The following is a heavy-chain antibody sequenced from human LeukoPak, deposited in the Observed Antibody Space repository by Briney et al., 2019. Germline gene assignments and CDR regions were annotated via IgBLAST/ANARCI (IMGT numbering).Heavy chain of an antibody. Sequence: SQTLSLTCAVSGGPISSGGYSLAWLRQPPGKGLEWIGYIFQSGSPSYNPSLRSRVTISVDTSRNQFSLKLNSVTAADTAMYYCARDRAGLGLLDFWGPGTMVTVSS. V-gene: IGHV4-30-2*01. CDR2: IFQSGSP. J-gene: IGHJ3*01. D-gene: IGHD1-26*01. CDR1: GGPISSGGYS. CDR3: ARDRAGLGLLDF.